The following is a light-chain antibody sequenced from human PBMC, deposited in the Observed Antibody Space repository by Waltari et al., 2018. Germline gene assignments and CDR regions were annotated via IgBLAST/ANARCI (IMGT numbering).Light chain of an antibody. CDR2: GAS. CDR3: QQYNNLLT. J-gene: IGKJ4*01. CDR1: QTVSSN. V-gene: IGKV3-15*01. Sequence: EIVMTQSPATLSVSPGERATLSCRASQTVSSNLAWYQQKPGQPPRLLIYGASTRATGIPARFSGSGSGTEFTLTISSLQSEDFAIYYCQQYNNLLTFGGGTKVEIK.